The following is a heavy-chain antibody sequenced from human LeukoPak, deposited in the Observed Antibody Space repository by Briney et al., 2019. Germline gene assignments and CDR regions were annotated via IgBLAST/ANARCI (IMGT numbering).Heavy chain of an antibody. CDR2: IGVAGGNT. V-gene: IGHV1-58*02. J-gene: IGHJ3*01. CDR3: AAEIYGGNTDCCTFDF. Sequence: SVKVSCKASGFTFSNSAIQWVRQARGQRLEWIGWIGVAGGNTNYAQTLQGRITITRDMSTSTAYMELTSLRSDDTVVYYCAAEIYGGNTDCCTFDFWGPGTPVTVSS. CDR1: GFTFSNSA. D-gene: IGHD4-23*01.